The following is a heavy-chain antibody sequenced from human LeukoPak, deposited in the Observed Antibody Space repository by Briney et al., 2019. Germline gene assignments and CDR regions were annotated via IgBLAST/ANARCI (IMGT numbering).Heavy chain of an antibody. CDR1: GGSISRYY. D-gene: IGHD3-10*01. V-gene: IGHV4-59*08. Sequence: SETLSLACTVSGGSISRYYWSWIRQPPGKGLEWIGYIYYSGSTNYNPSLKSRVTISVDTSKNQFSLKLSSVTAADTAVYYCARGPFYYGSGSYSTSFDYWGQGTLVTVSS. CDR3: ARGPFYYGSGSYSTSFDY. J-gene: IGHJ4*02. CDR2: IYYSGST.